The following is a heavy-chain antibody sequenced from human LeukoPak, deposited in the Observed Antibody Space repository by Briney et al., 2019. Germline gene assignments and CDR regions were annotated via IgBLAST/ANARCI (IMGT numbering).Heavy chain of an antibody. CDR3: ARGVVHDFWSGYLPDDAFDI. CDR2: IIPIFGTA. D-gene: IGHD3-3*01. V-gene: IGHV1-69*05. Sequence: AASVKVSXKASGGTFSSYAISWVRQAPGQGLEWMGRIIPIFGTANYAQKFQGRVTITTDESTSTAYMELSSLGSEDTAVYYCARGVVHDFWSGYLPDDAFDIWGQGTMVTVSS. CDR1: GGTFSSYA. J-gene: IGHJ3*02.